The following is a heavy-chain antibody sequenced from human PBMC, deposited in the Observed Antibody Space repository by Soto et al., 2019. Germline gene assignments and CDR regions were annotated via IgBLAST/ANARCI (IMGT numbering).Heavy chain of an antibody. J-gene: IGHJ4*02. CDR2: ISSSTSTI. CDR3: ATDKGRSPLDY. V-gene: IGHV3-48*01. CDR1: GFTFSSYS. Sequence: EVQLVESGGGLVQPGGSLRLSCAASGFTFSSYSMNWVRQAPGKGLEWVSYISSSTSTIYYADSVKGRFTISRDNAKNSLYLPMNSLRAEDTAVYYCATDKGRSPLDYWGQGTLVTVSS. D-gene: IGHD2-15*01.